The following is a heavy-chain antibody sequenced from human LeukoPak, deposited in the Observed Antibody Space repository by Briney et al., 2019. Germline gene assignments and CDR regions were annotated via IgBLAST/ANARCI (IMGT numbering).Heavy chain of an antibody. Sequence: GGSLRLSCGAFGFNFRAFTMHWVRQAPGKGLDWVSLFSRNGVTTYYAESVRGRFTISRDNSKNSVYLQMDSLTTEDTAVYYCAKEKDTIYFDLWGQGTMVTVSA. D-gene: IGHD2-15*01. CDR3: AKEKDTIYFDL. CDR2: FSRNGVTT. J-gene: IGHJ3*01. CDR1: GFNFRAFT. V-gene: IGHV3-43*01.